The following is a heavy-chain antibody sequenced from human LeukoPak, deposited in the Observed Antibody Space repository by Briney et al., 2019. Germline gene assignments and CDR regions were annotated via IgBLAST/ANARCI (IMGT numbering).Heavy chain of an antibody. CDR3: AKAGYGDYEKDDAFDI. J-gene: IGHJ3*02. D-gene: IGHD4-17*01. V-gene: IGHV3-30*02. Sequence: SGGSLRLSCAASGFTFSSYGMHWVRQAPGKGLEWVAFIRYDGSNKYYADSVKGRFTISRDNSKNTLYLQMNSLRAEDTAVYYRAKAGYGDYEKDDAFDIWGQGTMVTVSS. CDR1: GFTFSSYG. CDR2: IRYDGSNK.